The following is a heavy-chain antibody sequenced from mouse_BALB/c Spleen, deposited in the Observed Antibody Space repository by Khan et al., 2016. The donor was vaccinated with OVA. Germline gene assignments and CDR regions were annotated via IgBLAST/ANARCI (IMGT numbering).Heavy chain of an antibody. CDR2: MSSGSSTI. CDR1: GFTFSSFG. J-gene: IGHJ1*01. CDR3: VRSGGNFHWYFDV. Sequence: EVELVESGGGLVQPGGSRKLSCAASGFTFSSFGMHWVRQAPKKGLEWVAYMSSGSSTIYYEDTVKGRFTISRDNPKNTLFLQMTSLRSEDTAMYYCVRSGGNFHWYFDVWGAGTSVTVSS. V-gene: IGHV5-17*02. D-gene: IGHD2-1*01.